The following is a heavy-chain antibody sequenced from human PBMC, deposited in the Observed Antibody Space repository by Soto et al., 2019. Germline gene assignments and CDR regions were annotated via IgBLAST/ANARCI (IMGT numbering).Heavy chain of an antibody. V-gene: IGHV3-48*01. CDR2: ISSSSSTI. J-gene: IGHJ4*02. Sequence: GGSLRLSCAASGFTFSSYSMNWVRQAPGKGLEWVSYISSSSSTIYYADSVKGRFTISRDNAKNSLYLQMNSLRADDSAVYYCAKDVRITRILSSHWGQGTLVTVST. CDR1: GFTFSSYS. CDR3: AKDVRITRILSSH. D-gene: IGHD3-3*01.